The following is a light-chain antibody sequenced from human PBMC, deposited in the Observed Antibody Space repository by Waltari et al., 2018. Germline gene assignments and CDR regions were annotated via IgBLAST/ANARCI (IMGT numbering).Light chain of an antibody. V-gene: IGKV1-16*02. CDR3: QQYHSYPPT. J-gene: IGKJ1*01. CDR2: AAS. CDR1: QDINNH. Sequence: DILMTQSPSSVSASVGDXVTITGRAIQDINNHLAWFPQKPGKAPKSLIYAASSLQSGVPSKFSGGGSGTDFTLTISSLQPEDFGTYYCQQYHSYPPTFGQGTKVEIK.